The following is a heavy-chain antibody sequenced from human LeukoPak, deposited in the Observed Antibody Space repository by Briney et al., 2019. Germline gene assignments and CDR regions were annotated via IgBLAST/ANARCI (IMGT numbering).Heavy chain of an antibody. CDR2: ISGSGGST. Sequence: GGSLRLSCAASGFTFSSYAMSWVRQAPGKGLEWVSAISGSGGSTYYADSVKGRFTISRDNSKNTLYLQMNSLRAEDTAVYYCAREGGVWFGETYYGMDVWGQGTTVTVSS. CDR1: GFTFSSYA. D-gene: IGHD3-10*01. V-gene: IGHV3-23*01. J-gene: IGHJ6*02. CDR3: AREGGVWFGETYYGMDV.